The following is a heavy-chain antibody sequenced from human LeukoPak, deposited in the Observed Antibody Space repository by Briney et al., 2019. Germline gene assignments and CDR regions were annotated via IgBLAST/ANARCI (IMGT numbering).Heavy chain of an antibody. CDR3: ATDREDYDSSGYYLSDAFDI. J-gene: IGHJ3*02. CDR2: ISSSSATI. Sequence: PGGSLRPSCAVSRFTFRGYSMKWVRQAPGKGLEWVSYISSSSATIYHADSVKGRFTVSRDNAKNSLYLQMDSLRVEDTAVYYCATDREDYDSSGYYLSDAFDIWGQGTMVTVSS. D-gene: IGHD3-22*01. V-gene: IGHV3-48*01. CDR1: RFTFRGYS.